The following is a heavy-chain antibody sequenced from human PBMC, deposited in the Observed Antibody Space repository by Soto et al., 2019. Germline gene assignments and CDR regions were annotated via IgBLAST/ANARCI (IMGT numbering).Heavy chain of an antibody. Sequence: EVQLVESGGGLVQPGGSLRLSCAASGFTFSSYSMNWVRQAPGKGLEWVSYISSSSSTIYYADSVKGRFTISRDNAKNSLYLQMNSLRDEDTAVYYCARDGYYYDSSGYYSQGGYFQHWGQGTLVTVSS. J-gene: IGHJ1*01. CDR2: ISSSSSTI. V-gene: IGHV3-48*02. CDR1: GFTFSSYS. D-gene: IGHD3-22*01. CDR3: ARDGYYYDSSGYYSQGGYFQH.